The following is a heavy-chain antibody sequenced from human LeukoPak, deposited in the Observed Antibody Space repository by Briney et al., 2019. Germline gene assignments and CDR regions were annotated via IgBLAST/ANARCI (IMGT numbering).Heavy chain of an antibody. CDR3: ARERGYSYGYGDY. Sequence: GGSLRLSCAASGFTFSSFNMNWVRQAPGKGLEWVSSIGSSSTYEYYADSVKGRFTISRDNAKNSLYLQTDSLRDEDTAVYYCARERGYSYGYGDYWSQGTLVTVSS. CDR2: IGSSSTYE. D-gene: IGHD5-18*01. CDR1: GFTFSSFN. V-gene: IGHV3-21*01. J-gene: IGHJ4*02.